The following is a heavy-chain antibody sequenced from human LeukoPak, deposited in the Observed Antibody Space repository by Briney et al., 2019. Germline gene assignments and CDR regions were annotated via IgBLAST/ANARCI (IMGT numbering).Heavy chain of an antibody. J-gene: IGHJ6*02. CDR3: ARHYDDYGDFGPMDYYYYYGMDV. Sequence: SETLSLTCTVSGGSISSYYWGWIRQPPGKGLEWIGSIYYSGSTYYNPSLKSRVTISVDTPKNQFSLKLSSVTAADTAVYYCARHYDDYGDFGPMDYYYYYGMDVWGQGTTVTVSS. CDR2: IYYSGST. CDR1: GGSISSYY. V-gene: IGHV4-39*01. D-gene: IGHD4-17*01.